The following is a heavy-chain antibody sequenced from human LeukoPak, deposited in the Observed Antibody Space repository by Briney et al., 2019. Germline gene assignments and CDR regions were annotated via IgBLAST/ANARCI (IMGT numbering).Heavy chain of an antibody. D-gene: IGHD6-25*01. V-gene: IGHV4-4*07. CDR2: IYTSGST. CDR3: ARLSGRSDGPEFDP. CDR1: GGSISRYY. J-gene: IGHJ5*02. Sequence: SETLSLTCTVSGGSISRYYWSWIRQPAGKGLEWIGRIYTSGSTNYNPSLKSRVTMSVDTSKNQFSLKLSSVTAADTAVYYCARLSGRSDGPEFDPWGQGTLVTVSS.